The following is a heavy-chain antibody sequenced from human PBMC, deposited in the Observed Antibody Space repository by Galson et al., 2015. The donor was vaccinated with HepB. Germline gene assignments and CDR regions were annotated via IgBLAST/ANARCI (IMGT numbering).Heavy chain of an antibody. V-gene: IGHV3-66*01. D-gene: IGHD2-21*02. J-gene: IGHJ4*02. Sequence: SLRLSCAASGFTVSSNYMTWVRQAPGKGLEWVSVIYGDDNTYYTDSVKGRFTISRDNSRNTVSLQMNSLRAEDTAVYYCARGCGGDCYAFDYWGQGTLVTVSS. CDR3: ARGCGGDCYAFDY. CDR2: IYGDDNT. CDR1: GFTVSSNY.